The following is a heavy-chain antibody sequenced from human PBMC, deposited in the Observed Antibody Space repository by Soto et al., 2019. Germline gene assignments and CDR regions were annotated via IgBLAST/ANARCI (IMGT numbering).Heavy chain of an antibody. CDR1: GDSIGSNVW. CDR3: AREKIFGVVTLSYYYYYGMDV. J-gene: IGHJ6*02. CDR2: INHSGST. V-gene: IGHV4-4*02. D-gene: IGHD3-3*01. Sequence: PSETLSLTCDVSGDSIGSNVWWSWVRQPPGKGLEWIGEINHSGSTNYNPSLKSRVTISVDTSKNQFSLKLSSVTAADTAVYYCAREKIFGVVTLSYYYYYGMDVWGQGTTVTVSS.